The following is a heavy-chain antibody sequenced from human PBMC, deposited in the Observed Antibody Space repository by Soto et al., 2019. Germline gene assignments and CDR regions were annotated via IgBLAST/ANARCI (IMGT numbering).Heavy chain of an antibody. CDR2: VSSSGST. V-gene: IGHV4-59*01. CDR1: GGSINDYY. J-gene: IGHJ5*02. CDR3: ARVEGNYYDRSGHYVNWFDP. Sequence: SETLSLTCTVSGGSINDYYWGWIRQPPGKGLEWIGHVSSSGSTKYTPSLQSRVTISVGTSKKQFSLKLNSVTAADTALYYCARVEGNYYDRSGHYVNWFDPWGQGIMVTVSS. D-gene: IGHD3-22*01.